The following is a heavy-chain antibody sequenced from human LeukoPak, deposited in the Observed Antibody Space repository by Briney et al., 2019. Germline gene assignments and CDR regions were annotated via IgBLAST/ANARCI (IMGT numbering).Heavy chain of an antibody. CDR3: ARDQYCGGDCYSVDY. J-gene: IGHJ4*02. CDR2: IIPIFGTA. D-gene: IGHD2-21*02. V-gene: IGHV1-69*06. CDR1: GGTLSSYA. Sequence: GASVTVSCKASGGTLSSYAISWVRQAPGQGLEWMGRIIPIFGTANYAQKFQGRVTITADKSTSTAYMELSSLRSEDTAVYYCARDQYCGGDCYSVDYWGQGTLVTVSS.